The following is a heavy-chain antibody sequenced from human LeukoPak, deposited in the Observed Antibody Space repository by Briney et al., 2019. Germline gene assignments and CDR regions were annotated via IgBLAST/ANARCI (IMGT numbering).Heavy chain of an antibody. CDR1: GGSISSYY. Sequence: SETLSLTCTVSGGSISSYYWSWIRQPAGKGLEWIGRIYTSGSTNYNPSLKSRVTMSVDTSKNQFSLKLSSVTAADTAVYYCARLYYDFWSGYYALFDYWGQGTLVTVSS. J-gene: IGHJ4*02. V-gene: IGHV4-4*07. CDR3: ARLYYDFWSGYYALFDY. D-gene: IGHD3-3*01. CDR2: IYTSGST.